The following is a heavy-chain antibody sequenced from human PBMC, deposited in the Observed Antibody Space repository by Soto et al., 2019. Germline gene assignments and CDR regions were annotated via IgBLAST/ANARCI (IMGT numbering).Heavy chain of an antibody. V-gene: IGHV5-51*01. CDR3: ARGKGGPEGNYYGMDV. D-gene: IGHD3-16*01. CDR2: IYPGDSDT. J-gene: IGHJ6*02. CDR1: GYSFSSYW. Sequence: GEALTISCKGSGYSFSSYWSGWVRQMPGKGLEWMGIIYPGDSDTRYSPSFQGQVTISADKSISTAYLQWSSLKASDTAMYYCARGKGGPEGNYYGMDVWGQGTTVTVSS.